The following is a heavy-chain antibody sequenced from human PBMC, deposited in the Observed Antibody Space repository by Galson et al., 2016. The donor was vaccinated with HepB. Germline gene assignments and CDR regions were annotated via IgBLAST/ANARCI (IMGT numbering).Heavy chain of an antibody. D-gene: IGHD5-24*01. CDR1: GYHFLNYG. V-gene: IGHV1-69*13. J-gene: IGHJ6*02. CDR2: ITPMFGTT. Sequence: SVKVSCKASGYHFLNYGISWVRQAPGQGLEWMGGITPMFGTTYYAQKFQGRVAISADASMTTVYMELSSLRSEDTAVYYCAKDGRERCLVEMATKFSFYGMDVCCQGTTVTFS. CDR3: AKDGRERCLVEMATKFSFYGMDV.